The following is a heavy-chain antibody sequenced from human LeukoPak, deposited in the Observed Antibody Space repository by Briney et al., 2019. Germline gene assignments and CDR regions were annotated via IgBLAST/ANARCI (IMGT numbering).Heavy chain of an antibody. J-gene: IGHJ6*02. CDR3: ARDPLRSSWSTYKNAMDV. D-gene: IGHD6-13*01. V-gene: IGHV1-18*04. CDR1: GYSFTSYA. CDR2: ISAYNGNT. Sequence: ASVKVSRKASGYSFTSYAINWVRQAPRQGLERMGWISAYNGNTEYSQKVEGRVTMTTDASTSTAYMELVRLTSDDTAVYYCARDPLRSSWSTYKNAMDVWGQGTTVTVSS.